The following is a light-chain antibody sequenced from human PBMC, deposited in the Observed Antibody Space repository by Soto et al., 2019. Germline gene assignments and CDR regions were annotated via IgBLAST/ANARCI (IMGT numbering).Light chain of an antibody. CDR1: NSDVGAYTF. Sequence: QSVLTQPASVSGSPGQTITISCAGTNSDVGAYTFVSWYQQLPGKAPKLIISAVSYRPSGVPDRFSGSKSGNTASLTISGLQAEDEADYYCFSYTASDMWVFGGGTKLTVL. CDR3: FSYTASDMWV. CDR2: AVS. J-gene: IGLJ3*02. V-gene: IGLV2-11*01.